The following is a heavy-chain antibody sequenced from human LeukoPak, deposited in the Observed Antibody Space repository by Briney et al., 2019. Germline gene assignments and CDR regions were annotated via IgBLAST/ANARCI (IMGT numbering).Heavy chain of an antibody. CDR1: GYTFTSYG. CDR3: ARDFFPGSYKADAFDI. Sequence: ASVKVSCKASGYTFTSYGISWVRQAPGQGLEWMGWISAYNGNTNYAQKLQGRVTMTTDTSTSTAYMELRSLRSDDTAVYYCARDFFPGSYKADAFDIWGQGTMVTVSS. D-gene: IGHD3-10*01. V-gene: IGHV1-18*01. CDR2: ISAYNGNT. J-gene: IGHJ3*02.